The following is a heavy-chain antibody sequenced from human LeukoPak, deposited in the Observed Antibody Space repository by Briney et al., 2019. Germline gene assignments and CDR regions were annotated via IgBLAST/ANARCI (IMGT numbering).Heavy chain of an antibody. J-gene: IGHJ6*03. CDR1: EFLLPSRTMG. D-gene: IGHD2-21*02. CDR2: IFSNDVN. V-gene: IGHV2-26*01. Sequence: VSGPTLTHLSDPLTLTCTDFEFLLPSRTMGVAWIRQPPGKALEWLSHIFSNDVNSYMTSLKSRLTISKDTSKSQLVLTEADMDHVDTATYYCTRISFYNDPSGDVLTYRLYYVDVWGKGTTVTVSS. CDR3: TRISFYNDPSGDVLTYRLYYVDV.